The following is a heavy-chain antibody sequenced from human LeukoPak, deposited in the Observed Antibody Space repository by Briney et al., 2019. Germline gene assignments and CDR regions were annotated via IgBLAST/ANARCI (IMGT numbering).Heavy chain of an antibody. CDR1: GFTFSSYW. D-gene: IGHD3-3*01. V-gene: IGHV3-7*01. Sequence: PGGSLRLSCAASGFTFSSYWMSWVRQAPGKGLEWAANIKQDGSEKYYVDSVKGRFTISRDNAKNSLYLQMNSLRTEDTAVYYCATLGLRFLAWSSVNWFDPWGQGTLVTVSS. CDR2: IKQDGSEK. J-gene: IGHJ5*02. CDR3: ATLGLRFLAWSSVNWFDP.